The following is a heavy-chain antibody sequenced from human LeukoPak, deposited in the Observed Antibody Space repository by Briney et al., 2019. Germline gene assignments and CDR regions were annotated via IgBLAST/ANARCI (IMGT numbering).Heavy chain of an antibody. V-gene: IGHV3-7*01. CDR2: IKQDGNEK. CDR1: GFTFITYG. Sequence: GGSLRLSCAASGFTFITYGMTWVRQAPGKGREWVANIKQDGNEKYYVDSVKGRFTISRDNAKNSLDLQMNSLRAEDTAVYYCVRGMTYHIYWGQGVLVTVSS. CDR3: VRGMTYHIY. D-gene: IGHD1-14*01. J-gene: IGHJ4*02.